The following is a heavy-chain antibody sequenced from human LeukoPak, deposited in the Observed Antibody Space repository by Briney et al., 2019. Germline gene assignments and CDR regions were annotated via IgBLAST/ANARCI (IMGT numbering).Heavy chain of an antibody. Sequence: ASVKVSCKATGYTFTGYYMRWVRQVPGQQPEWMGWINTNSGGTKYAEKFEGRVTLTRDTSITTMYMELRGLTSDDMTVYYCARDGASWSGYHDLDYWGQGTLVTVSS. CDR1: GYTFTGYY. CDR3: ARDGASWSGYHDLDY. D-gene: IGHD3-3*01. CDR2: INTNSGGT. V-gene: IGHV1-2*02. J-gene: IGHJ4*02.